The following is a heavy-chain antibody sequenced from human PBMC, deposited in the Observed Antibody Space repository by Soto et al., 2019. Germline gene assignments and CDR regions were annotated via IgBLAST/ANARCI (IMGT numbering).Heavy chain of an antibody. Sequence: SETLSLTCTVSGGSISSSSYYWGWIRQPPGKGLEWIGSIYYSGSTDYNPSLKSRGTISVDTSKNQFALKLSSVTAADTAVYYCARQNRGYSYGITGYYYGMDVWGQGTTVTVSS. CDR2: IYYSGST. CDR3: ARQNRGYSYGITGYYYGMDV. J-gene: IGHJ6*02. D-gene: IGHD5-18*01. V-gene: IGHV4-39*01. CDR1: GGSISSSSYY.